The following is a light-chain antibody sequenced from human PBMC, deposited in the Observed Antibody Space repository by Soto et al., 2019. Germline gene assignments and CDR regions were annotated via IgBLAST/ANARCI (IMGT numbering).Light chain of an antibody. Sequence: FTLTPGNLSLYPKERATLSCRTSQSVSSSYLAWYQQKPRQATRLLIYGASNRANGIPDRFSGSGSGTDFTLTVHRLEPADFAVYFCQQYGSSHESTFGPGTRLEIK. CDR2: GAS. J-gene: IGKJ5*01. CDR3: QQYGSSHEST. CDR1: QSVSSSY. V-gene: IGKV3-20*01.